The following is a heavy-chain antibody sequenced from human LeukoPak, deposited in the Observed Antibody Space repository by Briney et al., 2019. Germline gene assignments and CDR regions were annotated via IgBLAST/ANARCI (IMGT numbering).Heavy chain of an antibody. V-gene: IGHV3-21*01. CDR3: AKLDGVGATNFDY. Sequence: GGSLRLSCAASGFTFGSYSMNWVRQAPGKGLEWVSSISSSSSNIYYADSVKGRFTISRDNAKNSLYLQMNSLRAEDTAVYYCAKLDGVGATNFDYWGQGTLVTVSS. CDR2: ISSSSSNI. CDR1: GFTFGSYS. J-gene: IGHJ4*02. D-gene: IGHD1-26*01.